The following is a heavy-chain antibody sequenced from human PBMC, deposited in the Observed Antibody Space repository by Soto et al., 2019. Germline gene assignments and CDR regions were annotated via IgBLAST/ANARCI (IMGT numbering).Heavy chain of an antibody. CDR3: ASPDYDFWSGYYPTYGMDV. CDR1: GGSISRGDYY. CDR2: IYYSGTT. Sequence: PSETLSLTGTVSGGSISRGDYYWSGIRXLPGKGLEWIGYIYYSGTTFHNPSLKSRVSISVDTSKNLFSLKLSSMTAADTAVYYCASPDYDFWSGYYPTYGMDVWGQGTTVTVYS. D-gene: IGHD3-3*01. J-gene: IGHJ6*02. V-gene: IGHV4-31*03.